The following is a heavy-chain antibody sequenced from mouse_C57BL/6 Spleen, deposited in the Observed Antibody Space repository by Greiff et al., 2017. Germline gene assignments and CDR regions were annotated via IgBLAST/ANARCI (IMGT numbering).Heavy chain of an antibody. J-gene: IGHJ2*01. CDR1: GYTFTSYD. V-gene: IGHV1-85*01. CDR3: ARSPTRLLRYFDY. Sequence: QVQLQQSGPELVKPGASVKLSCKASGYTFTSYDINWVKQRPGQGLEWIGWIYPRDGSTKYNEKFKGKATLTVDTSSSTAYMELHSLPSEDSAVYFCARSPTRLLRYFDYWGQGTTLTVSS. CDR2: IYPRDGST. D-gene: IGHD1-1*01.